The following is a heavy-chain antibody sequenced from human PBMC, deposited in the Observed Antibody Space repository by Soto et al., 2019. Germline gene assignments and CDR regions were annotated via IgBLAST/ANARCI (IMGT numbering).Heavy chain of an antibody. CDR3: ARAYYDFWSGYTRRNWFDP. CDR2: IYYSGST. CDR1: GGSISSYY. V-gene: IGHV4-59*08. D-gene: IGHD3-3*01. J-gene: IGHJ5*02. Sequence: SETLSLTCTVSGGSISSYYWSWIRQPPGKGLEWIGYIYYSGSTYYNPSLKSRVTISVDTSKNQFSLKLSSVTAADTAVYYCARAYYDFWSGYTRRNWFDPWGQGTLVTVSS.